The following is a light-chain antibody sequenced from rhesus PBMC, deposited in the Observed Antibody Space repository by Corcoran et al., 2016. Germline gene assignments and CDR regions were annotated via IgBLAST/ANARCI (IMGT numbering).Light chain of an antibody. CDR1: QGISNY. CDR2: DAS. V-gene: IGKV1S17*01. J-gene: IGKJ1*01. Sequence: DIQMTQSPSSLSASVGDTVTITCQASQGISNYLAWYQQKPGKAPRLLIHDASTLQSGVPSRFSGSGSGTEFTLTISSLQPEDFATYYCLQYNSDPWTFGQGTKVEIK. CDR3: LQYNSDPWT.